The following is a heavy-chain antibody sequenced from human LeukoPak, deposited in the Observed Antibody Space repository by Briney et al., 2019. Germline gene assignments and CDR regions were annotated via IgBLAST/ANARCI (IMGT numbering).Heavy chain of an antibody. V-gene: IGHV4-31*01. CDR3: ARDGGGGSGSYARYLDS. CDR1: GGSIGGGVYY. CDR2: IYHSGSA. D-gene: IGHD3-10*01. Sequence: SETLSLTCTVSGGSIGGGVYYWSWIRQHPGKGLEWIGYIYHSGSAYYNPSLNSQVTMTVDTSKNQLSLKVNSVTAADTAVYYCARDGGGGSGSYARYLDSWGQGILVTVSS. J-gene: IGHJ4*02.